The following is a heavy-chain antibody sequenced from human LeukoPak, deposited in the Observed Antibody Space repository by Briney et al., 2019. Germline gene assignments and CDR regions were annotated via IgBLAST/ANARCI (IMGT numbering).Heavy chain of an antibody. CDR1: GFTVSNNY. J-gene: IGHJ4*02. V-gene: IGHV3-7*03. CDR3: AGGTGFIIKD. D-gene: IGHD3-9*01. Sequence: GGSLRLSCAASGFTVSNNYMSWVRQAPGKGLEWVANIKQDGSEKNYVDSVKGRFTISRDNAKNSLYLQMNNLRVEDTAMYYCAGGTGFIIKDWGQGTLVTASS. CDR2: IKQDGSEK.